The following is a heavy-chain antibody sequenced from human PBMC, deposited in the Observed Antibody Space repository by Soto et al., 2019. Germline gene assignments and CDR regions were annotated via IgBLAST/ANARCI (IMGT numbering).Heavy chain of an antibody. CDR1: GYTFTSYA. CDR2: INAGNGNT. J-gene: IGHJ4*02. CDR3: ARDPSTRQYFDY. D-gene: IGHD5-12*01. Sequence: ASVKVSCKASGYTFTSYAMHWVRQAPGQRLEWMGWINAGNGNTKYSQKFQGRVTITRDTSASTAYMELSSLRSEDTAVYYCARDPSTRQYFDYWGQGTLVTVSS. V-gene: IGHV1-3*01.